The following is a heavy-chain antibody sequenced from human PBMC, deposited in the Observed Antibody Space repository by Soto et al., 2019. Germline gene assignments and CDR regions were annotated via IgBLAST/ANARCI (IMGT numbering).Heavy chain of an antibody. CDR3: VKDQGMVRGVMGY. J-gene: IGHJ4*02. Sequence: EVQLLESGGGLVQPGGSLRLSCAASGFTFSSYAMSWVRQAPGKGLEWVSAISGSGGSTYYADSVKGRFTISRDNSKNTLYLQMNSLRAEDTAVYYCVKDQGMVRGVMGYWGQGTLVTVSS. CDR1: GFTFSSYA. CDR2: ISGSGGST. V-gene: IGHV3-23*01. D-gene: IGHD3-10*01.